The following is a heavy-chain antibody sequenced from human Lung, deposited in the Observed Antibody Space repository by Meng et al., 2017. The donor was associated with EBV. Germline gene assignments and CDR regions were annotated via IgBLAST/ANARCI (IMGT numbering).Heavy chain of an antibody. J-gene: IGHJ2*01. CDR3: AREGLVGDLRYFNL. CDR2: INPNSGGA. D-gene: IGHD3-16*01. Sequence: QVQLVQSVAEVKTPGASVTVSCKASAYTFAGYYMHWVRQAPGQGLEWRGRINPNSGGANYAQKFQGRVTMTRDTSISTAYMELSRLRSDDTAVYYCAREGLVGDLRYFNLWGRGTLVTVSS. CDR1: AYTFAGYY. V-gene: IGHV1-2*06.